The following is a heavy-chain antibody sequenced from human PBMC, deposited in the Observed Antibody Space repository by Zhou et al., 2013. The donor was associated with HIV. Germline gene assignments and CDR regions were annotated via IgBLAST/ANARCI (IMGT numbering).Heavy chain of an antibody. CDR3: ATEDRQVTNADYYYYYMDV. V-gene: IGHV1-24*01. J-gene: IGHJ6*03. CDR1: GYTLTELS. Sequence: QVQLVQSGAEVKKPGASVKVSCKVSGYTLTELSMHWVRQAPGKGLEWMGGFDPEDGETIYAQKFQGRVTMTEDTSTDTAYMELSSLRSEDTAVYYCATEDRQVTNADYYYYYMDVWGKGTTVTVSS. CDR2: FDPEDGET. D-gene: IGHD2-21*02.